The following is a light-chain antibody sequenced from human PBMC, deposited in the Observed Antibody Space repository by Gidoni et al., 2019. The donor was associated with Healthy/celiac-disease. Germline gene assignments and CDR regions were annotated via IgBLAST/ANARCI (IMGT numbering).Light chain of an antibody. V-gene: IGKV1-39*01. J-gene: IGKJ4*01. Sequence: DIQMTQSPSSLSASVGDRVTITCRASQSISSYLNWYQQKPGKATKLLIYAASSLQSGVPSRFSGSGSGTDFTLTISSLQPEDFATYYWQQSYSTPLTFGGGTKVESK. CDR1: QSISSY. CDR2: AAS. CDR3: QQSYSTPLT.